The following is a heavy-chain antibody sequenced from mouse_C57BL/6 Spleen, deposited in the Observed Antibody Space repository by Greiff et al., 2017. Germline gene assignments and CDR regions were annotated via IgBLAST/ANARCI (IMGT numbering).Heavy chain of an antibody. D-gene: IGHD3-2*02. Sequence: QVQLQQPGAELVMPGASVKLSCKASGYTFTSYWMHWVKQRPGQGLEWIGEIDPSDSYTNYNQKFKGKSTLTVDKSSSTAYMQLSSLTSEDSAVYYCARGGSSGYGDYWGHGTTLTVSS. CDR3: ARGGSSGYGDY. CDR1: GYTFTSYW. CDR2: IDPSDSYT. J-gene: IGHJ2*01. V-gene: IGHV1-69*01.